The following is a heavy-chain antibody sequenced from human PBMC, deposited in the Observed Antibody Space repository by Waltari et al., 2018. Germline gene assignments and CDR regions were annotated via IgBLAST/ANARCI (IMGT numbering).Heavy chain of an antibody. CDR3: ARDVDWGVGALGY. Sequence: EVQLVESGGGLVQPGGSLRLSCAASGFTFSNYWMHWVRQIPGKGLMWGSRMNRDWTNIVYAESVRGRFTISKDNAKNTLYLQMNSLSAEDTAVYYCARDVDWGVGALGYWGQGTPVTVS. CDR1: GFTFSNYW. CDR2: MNRDWTNI. V-gene: IGHV3-74*03. D-gene: IGHD1-26*01. J-gene: IGHJ4*02.